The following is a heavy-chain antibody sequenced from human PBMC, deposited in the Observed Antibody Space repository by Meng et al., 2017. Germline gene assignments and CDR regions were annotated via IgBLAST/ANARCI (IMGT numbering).Heavy chain of an antibody. CDR1: GGSISSGSYY. CDR3: ARDLVAGTGVSAFDI. Sequence: LRLSCTVSGGSISSGSYYWSWIRQPAGKGLEWIGRIYTSGSTNYNPSLKSRVTISVDTSKNQFSLKLSSVTAADTAVYYCARDLVAGTGVSAFDIWGQGTMVTVSS. CDR2: IYTSGST. J-gene: IGHJ3*02. D-gene: IGHD6-19*01. V-gene: IGHV4-61*02.